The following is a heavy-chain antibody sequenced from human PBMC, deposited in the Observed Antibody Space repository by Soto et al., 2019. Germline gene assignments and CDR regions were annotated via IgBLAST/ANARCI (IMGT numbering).Heavy chain of an antibody. V-gene: IGHV3-30*18. Sequence: QEQLVESGGGVVQPGKSLRLSCAASRFAFSSYAMHWVRQAPGKGLEWLAVISYDGGYENYADSVKGRFTVSRDNSKNTRWLQINSLRPEDTALYYCAKGSTVSAWPSLELWGQGTLVTVSS. CDR2: ISYDGGYE. D-gene: IGHD4-17*01. CDR3: AKGSTVSAWPSLEL. J-gene: IGHJ2*01. CDR1: RFAFSSYA.